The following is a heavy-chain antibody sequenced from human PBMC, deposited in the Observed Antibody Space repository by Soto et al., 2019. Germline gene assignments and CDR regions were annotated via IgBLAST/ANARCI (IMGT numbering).Heavy chain of an antibody. J-gene: IGHJ5*02. V-gene: IGHV4-30-2*01. CDR3: ARAQFYSGSGNYHNLMFDP. CDR2: IYHSGTF. D-gene: IGHD3-10*01. Sequence: NPAETLSLTCAVSGGSISAAGYSCSWFRQPPGGGLGWFGYIYHSGTFLYNPSLKTRLTMSLDRSNNQFSLTLNSVTAADTAVYNCARAQFYSGSGNYHNLMFDPWGQGTQVTVSS. CDR1: GGSISAAGYS.